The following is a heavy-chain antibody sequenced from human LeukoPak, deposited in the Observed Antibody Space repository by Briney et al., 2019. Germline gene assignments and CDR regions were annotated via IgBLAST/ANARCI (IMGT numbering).Heavy chain of an antibody. D-gene: IGHD3-3*01. CDR1: GFTFSTYW. V-gene: IGHV3-7*01. J-gene: IGHJ6*03. Sequence: GGSLRLSCAASGFTFSTYWMSWVRQAPGKGLEWVANINQHGSEKYYVDSVKGRFTISRDNAKNSLYLQMHSLRAEDTAVYYCARGNYDFWSAYSYYYYYYMDVWGKGTTVTVSS. CDR2: INQHGSEK. CDR3: ARGNYDFWSAYSYYYYYYMDV.